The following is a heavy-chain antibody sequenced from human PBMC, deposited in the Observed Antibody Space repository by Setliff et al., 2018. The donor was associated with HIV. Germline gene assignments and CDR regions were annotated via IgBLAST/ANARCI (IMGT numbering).Heavy chain of an antibody. J-gene: IGHJ6*03. Sequence: SETLSLTRAVYGGSFSGYYWSWIRQPPGKGLEWIGEINHSGSINYNPSLKSRVTISVDTSKNQFSLKLTSVTAADTAVFYCARVSRYCSGISCYSFSYDYYMDVWGKGTTVTV. CDR2: INHSGSI. D-gene: IGHD2-15*01. V-gene: IGHV4-34*01. CDR3: ARVSRYCSGISCYSFSYDYYMDV. CDR1: GGSFSGYY.